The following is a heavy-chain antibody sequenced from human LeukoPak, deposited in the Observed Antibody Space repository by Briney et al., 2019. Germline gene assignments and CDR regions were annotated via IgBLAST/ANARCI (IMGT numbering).Heavy chain of an antibody. CDR3: ARSLIVASEDY. J-gene: IGHJ4*02. V-gene: IGHV3-11*04. Sequence: GGSLRLSCAASGFRFDSFYMGWIRQVPGKGLDYIAFISASGAVPYYAESVKGRFTISRDNAKNSASLQMNSLSADDTAVYYCARSLIVASEDYWGQGTLVTVSS. CDR1: GFRFDSFY. CDR2: ISASGAVP. D-gene: IGHD3-22*01.